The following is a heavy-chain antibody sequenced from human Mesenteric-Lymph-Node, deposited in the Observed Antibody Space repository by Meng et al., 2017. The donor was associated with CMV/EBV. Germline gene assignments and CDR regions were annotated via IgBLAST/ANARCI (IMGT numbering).Heavy chain of an antibody. V-gene: IGHV3-48*04. J-gene: IGHJ4*02. CDR2: ISISSGTI. Sequence: ETLSLTCVASGFTFSSYSMNWVRQAPGKGLEWLSYISISSGTIYYADSVKGRFTISRDNAKNSLILQMNSLRAEDTAVYYCARAPYSSGPYLDYWGQGTLVTVSS. CDR1: GFTFSSYS. CDR3: ARAPYSSGPYLDY. D-gene: IGHD6-19*01.